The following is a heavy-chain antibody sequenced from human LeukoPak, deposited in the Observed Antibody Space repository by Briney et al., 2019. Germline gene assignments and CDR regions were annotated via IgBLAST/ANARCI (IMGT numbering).Heavy chain of an antibody. CDR3: ARASGRYSDAFDI. Sequence: ASVKVSCKASGYTFTNYGISWVRQAPGQGLEWMGWINPNSGGTNYAQNFQGRVTMTRDTSISTAYMELSRLRSDDTALYYCARASGRYSDAFDIWGQGTMVTVSS. CDR1: GYTFTNYG. V-gene: IGHV1-2*02. CDR2: INPNSGGT. D-gene: IGHD1-26*01. J-gene: IGHJ3*02.